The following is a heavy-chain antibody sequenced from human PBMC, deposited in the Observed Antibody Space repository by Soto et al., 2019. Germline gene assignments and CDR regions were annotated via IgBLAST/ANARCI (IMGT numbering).Heavy chain of an antibody. CDR3: VRDGLVSSARYYFDY. Sequence: ASVKVSCKASGYTFTDCYIHWVRQAPGQGLEWMGWINPKSGGTKIAQRFTGRVNMTRDMSISTVYMEMNRLKSDDTAVYYCVRDGLVSSARYYFDYWGQGTLVTVSS. V-gene: IGHV1-2*02. D-gene: IGHD6-13*01. J-gene: IGHJ4*02. CDR2: INPKSGGT. CDR1: GYTFTDCY.